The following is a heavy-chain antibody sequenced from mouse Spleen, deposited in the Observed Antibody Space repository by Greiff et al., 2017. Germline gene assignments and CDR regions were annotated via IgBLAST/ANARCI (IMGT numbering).Heavy chain of an antibody. V-gene: IGHV1-81*01. J-gene: IGHJ1*01. D-gene: IGHD4-1*01. CDR3: ATNWERDWYFDV. CDR2: IYPRSGNT. CDR1: GYTFTSYG. Sequence: QVQLQQPGAELVMPGASVKLSCKASGYTFTSYGISWVKQRTGQGLEWIGEIYPRSGNTYYNEKFKGKATLTADKSSSTAYMELRSLTSEDSAVYFCATNWERDWYFDVWGAGTTVTVSS.